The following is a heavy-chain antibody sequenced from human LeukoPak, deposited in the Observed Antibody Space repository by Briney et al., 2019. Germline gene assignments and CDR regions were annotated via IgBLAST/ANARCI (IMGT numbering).Heavy chain of an antibody. CDR1: GFTFNSEW. CDR2: IRPDGSAT. V-gene: IGHV3-7*05. J-gene: IGHJ6*02. Sequence: GSLRLSCGASGFTFNSEWMSWVRQAPGEGLEWVAIIRPDGSATSYVDSVKGRFTISRDNAKNSLSLQMHSLRVEDTGVYYCARGGSMDVWGQGTAVTVSS. CDR3: ARGGSMDV.